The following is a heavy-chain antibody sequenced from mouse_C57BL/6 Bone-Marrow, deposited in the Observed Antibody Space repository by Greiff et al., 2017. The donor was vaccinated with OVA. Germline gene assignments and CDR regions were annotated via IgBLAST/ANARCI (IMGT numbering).Heavy chain of an antibody. CDR1: GYTFTSYG. CDR2: IYPRSGNT. J-gene: IGHJ4*01. CDR3: ARDGTTVVAPYAMDY. V-gene: IGHV1-81*01. Sequence: QVQLKESGAELARPGASVKLSCKASGYTFTSYGISWVKQRTGQGLEWIGEIYPRSGNTYYNEKFKGKATLTADKSSSTAYMELRSLTSEDSAVYFCARDGTTVVAPYAMDYWGQGTSVTVSS. D-gene: IGHD1-1*01.